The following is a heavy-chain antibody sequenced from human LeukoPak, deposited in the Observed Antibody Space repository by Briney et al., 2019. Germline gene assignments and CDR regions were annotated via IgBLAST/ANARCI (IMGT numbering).Heavy chain of an antibody. Sequence: GGSLRLSCAASGFTVSSDYMSWVRQAPGKGLEWVSIISGDGRHTYYADSVKGRFTISRDNSKNTLFLQMNSLRAEDTAVYYCARDPRYDGKGYWGQGTLVTVSS. J-gene: IGHJ4*02. CDR1: GFTVSSDY. CDR3: ARDPRYDGKGY. V-gene: IGHV3-53*01. CDR2: ISGDGRHT. D-gene: IGHD4-23*01.